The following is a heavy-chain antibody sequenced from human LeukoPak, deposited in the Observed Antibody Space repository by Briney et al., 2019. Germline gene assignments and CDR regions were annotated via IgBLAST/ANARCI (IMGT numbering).Heavy chain of an antibody. CDR3: ARGAVVVAASCHFDY. CDR2: INHSGST. V-gene: IGHV4-34*01. CDR1: GGSFSGYY. J-gene: IGHJ4*02. D-gene: IGHD2-15*01. Sequence: SETLSLTCAVYGGSFSGYYWSWIRQPPGKGLEWIGEINHSGSTNYNPSLKSRVTISVDTSKNQFSLKLSSVTAADTAVYYCARGAVVVAASCHFDYWGQGTLVTVSS.